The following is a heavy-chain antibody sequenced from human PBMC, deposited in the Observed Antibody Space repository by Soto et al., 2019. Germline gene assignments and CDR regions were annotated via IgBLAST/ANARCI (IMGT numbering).Heavy chain of an antibody. CDR2: IYSGGST. CDR1: GFTVNSNY. D-gene: IGHD3-10*01. Sequence: GSLRLSCAASGFTVNSNYMSWVRQAPGKGLEWVSTIYSGGSTYYADSVKGRFTVSRDNAKNALYVQMNSLRAEDTAVYYCARDTSPVDYVAGIYYDALDVWGPGTMVTVSS. CDR3: ARDTSPVDYVAGIYYDALDV. V-gene: IGHV3-66*01. J-gene: IGHJ3*01.